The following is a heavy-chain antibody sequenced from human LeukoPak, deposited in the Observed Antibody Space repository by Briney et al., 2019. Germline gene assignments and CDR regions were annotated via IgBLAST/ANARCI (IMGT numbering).Heavy chain of an antibody. J-gene: IGHJ3*02. D-gene: IGHD2-15*01. CDR2: INPNSGGT. CDR1: GYTFTGYY. CDR3: ARAPGGGGSCYRCAFDI. Sequence: ASVKVSCKASGYTFTGYYMHWVRQAPGQGLEWMGWINPNSGGTNYAQKFQGRVTMTRDTSISTAYMELSRLRSDDTAVYYCARAPGGGGSCYRCAFDIWGQGTMVTVSS. V-gene: IGHV1-2*02.